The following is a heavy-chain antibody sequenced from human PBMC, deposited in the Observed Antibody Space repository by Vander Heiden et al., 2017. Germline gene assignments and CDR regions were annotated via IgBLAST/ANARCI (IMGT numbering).Heavy chain of an antibody. D-gene: IGHD2-2*01. J-gene: IGHJ5*02. CDR3: AHSPILGVVPAAGGKGWFDP. Sequence: QITLKESGPTLAKPTQTLTLTCTFSGFSLSTSGVGVGWIRQPPGNALEWLALISLNDDKRYSPSLKGRLTITKDTSNNQVVLTTTNMDPVDTATYYCAHSPILGVVPAAGGKGWFDPWGEGTLVTVSS. CDR2: ISLNDDK. V-gene: IGHV2-5*01. CDR1: GFSLSTSGVG.